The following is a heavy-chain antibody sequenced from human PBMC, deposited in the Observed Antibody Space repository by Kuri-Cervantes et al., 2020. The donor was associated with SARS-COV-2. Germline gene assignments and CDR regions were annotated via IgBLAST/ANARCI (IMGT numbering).Heavy chain of an antibody. V-gene: IGHV4-30-2*01. Sequence: LRLSCAVSGDSIGSVDYSWSWIRQPPGKGLEWIGYIYRDGKTYYSPSLTSRVTISVDRSKNQFFLQLTSVTAADTAVYYCARGRGALGYCSSTSCYRGWYFDYWGQGTLVTVSS. CDR3: ARGRGALGYCSSTSCYRGWYFDY. D-gene: IGHD2-2*01. J-gene: IGHJ4*02. CDR2: IYRDGKT. CDR1: GDSIGSVDYS.